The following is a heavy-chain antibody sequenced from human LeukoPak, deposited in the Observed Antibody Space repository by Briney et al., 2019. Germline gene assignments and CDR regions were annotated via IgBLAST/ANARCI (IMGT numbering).Heavy chain of an antibody. CDR1: GFTFSSYS. Sequence: GGSLRLSCAASGFTFSSYSMNWVRQAPGKGLEWVSSISSSSSYIYYADSVKGRFTISRDNAKNSLYLQMNSLRAEDTAVYYCAREAYSSSWSGGRFDYWGQGTLVTVSS. J-gene: IGHJ4*02. CDR3: AREAYSSSWSGGRFDY. CDR2: ISSSSSYI. V-gene: IGHV3-21*01. D-gene: IGHD6-13*01.